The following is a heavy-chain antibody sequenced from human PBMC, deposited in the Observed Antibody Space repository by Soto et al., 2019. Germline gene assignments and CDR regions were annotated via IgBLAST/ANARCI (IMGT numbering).Heavy chain of an antibody. J-gene: IGHJ4*02. CDR2: ISYDGTNT. Sequence: GGSLRLSCAASGSAFSGYSMHWVRQAPGKGLEWVAIISYDGTNTYYADSVRGRFTVSRDNSRNTLNLQMNSLRVEDTAVYYCATSSHHFDNWGQGTLVTVSS. V-gene: IGHV3-30-3*01. CDR3: ATSSHHFDN. CDR1: GSAFSGYS.